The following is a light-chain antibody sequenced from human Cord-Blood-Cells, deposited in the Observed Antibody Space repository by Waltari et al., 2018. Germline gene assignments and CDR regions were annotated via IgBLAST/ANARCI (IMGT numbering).Light chain of an antibody. Sequence: EIVLTQSPATLSSSPGEIATLSCRASQSVSSYLAWYQQKPGQAPRLLIYDASNRATGIPARFSGSGSGTDFTLTISSLEPEDFAVYYCQQELTFGGGTKVEIK. V-gene: IGKV3-11*01. CDR2: DAS. CDR3: QQELT. J-gene: IGKJ4*01. CDR1: QSVSSY.